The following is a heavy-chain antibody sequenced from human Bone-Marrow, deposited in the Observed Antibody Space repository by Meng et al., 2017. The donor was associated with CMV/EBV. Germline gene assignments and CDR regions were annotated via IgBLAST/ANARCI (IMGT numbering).Heavy chain of an antibody. CDR3: ARQQTNSIAAAFPSLYYYYYGMDV. Sequence: SETLSLTCTVSGGSISSSSYYWGWIRQPPGKGLEWIGSIYYSGSNHYNPSLKSRVTISVDTSKNQFSLKLSSVTAADTAVYYCARQQTNSIAAAFPSLYYYYYGMDVWGQGTTVTVSS. J-gene: IGHJ6*02. V-gene: IGHV4-39*07. CDR2: IYYSGSN. CDR1: GGSISSSSYY. D-gene: IGHD6-13*01.